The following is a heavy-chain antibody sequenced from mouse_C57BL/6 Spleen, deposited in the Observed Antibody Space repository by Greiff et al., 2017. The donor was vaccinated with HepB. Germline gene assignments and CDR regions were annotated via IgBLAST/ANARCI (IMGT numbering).Heavy chain of an antibody. Sequence: EVKLMESGAELVRPGASVKLSCTASGFNIKDDYMHWVKQRPEQGLEGIGWIDPENGDTEYASKFQGKATITADTSSNTAYLQLSSLTSEDTAVYYCLITTVVVSYYYAMDYWGQGTSVTVSS. D-gene: IGHD1-1*01. J-gene: IGHJ4*01. CDR1: GFNIKDDY. CDR2: IDPENGDT. CDR3: LITTVVVSYYYAMDY. V-gene: IGHV14-4*01.